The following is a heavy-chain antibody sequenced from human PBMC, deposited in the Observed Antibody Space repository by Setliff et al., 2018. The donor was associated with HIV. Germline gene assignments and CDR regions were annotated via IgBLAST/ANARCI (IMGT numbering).Heavy chain of an antibody. V-gene: IGHV4-59*11. Sequence: PSETLSLTCSVSDGSISGHYWSWIRQPPGKGLEWIGYVYYSGTTNYNPSLEGRVTMSLDTSKNHFSLKLTSVTAADSAVYFCAKAAPGSIPGFPEYFHHWGQGTLVTVSS. CDR1: DGSISGHY. CDR2: VYYSGTT. J-gene: IGHJ1*01. D-gene: IGHD2-15*01. CDR3: AKAAPGSIPGFPEYFHH.